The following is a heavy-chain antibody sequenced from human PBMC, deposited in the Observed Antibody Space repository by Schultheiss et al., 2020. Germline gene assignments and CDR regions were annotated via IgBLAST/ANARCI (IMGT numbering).Heavy chain of an antibody. CDR3: ARDTRLLWFRELPNWFDP. V-gene: IGHV3-48*01. CDR2: ISSSSSTI. CDR1: GFTFSSYS. Sequence: GGSLRLSCAASGFTFSSYSMNWVRQAPGKGLEWVSYISSSSSTIYYADSVKGRFTISRDNAKNSLYLQMNSLRAEDTAVYYCARDTRLLWFRELPNWFDPWGQGTLVTVSS. D-gene: IGHD3-10*01. J-gene: IGHJ5*02.